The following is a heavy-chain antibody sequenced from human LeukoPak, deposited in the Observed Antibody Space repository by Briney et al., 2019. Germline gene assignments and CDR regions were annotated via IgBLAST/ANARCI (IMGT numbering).Heavy chain of an antibody. CDR3: ARAGILGRAPYMDV. J-gene: IGHJ6*03. Sequence: PSETLSLTCTVSGGSISSGGYYWSWIRQPAGKGLEWIGRIYTSGSTNYNPSLKSRVTISVDTSKNQFSLKLSSVTAADTAVYYCARAGILGRAPYMDVWGKGTTVTVSS. CDR2: IYTSGST. CDR1: GGSISSGGYY. D-gene: IGHD3-10*01. V-gene: IGHV4-61*02.